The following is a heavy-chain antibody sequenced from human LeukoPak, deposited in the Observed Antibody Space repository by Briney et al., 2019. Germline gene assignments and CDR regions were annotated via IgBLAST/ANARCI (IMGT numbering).Heavy chain of an antibody. V-gene: IGHV3-21*01. CDR1: GFTFSSYS. Sequence: GGSLRLSCAASGFTFSSYSTNWVRQAPGKGLEWVSSISSSSSYIYYADSVKGRFTISRDNAKNSLYLQMNSLRAEDTAVYYCARDRASGYSLDAFDIWGQGTMVTVSS. J-gene: IGHJ3*02. CDR2: ISSSSSYI. CDR3: ARDRASGYSLDAFDI. D-gene: IGHD3-3*01.